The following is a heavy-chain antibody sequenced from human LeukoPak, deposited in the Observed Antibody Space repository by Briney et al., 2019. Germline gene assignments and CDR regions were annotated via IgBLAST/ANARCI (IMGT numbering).Heavy chain of an antibody. J-gene: IGHJ4*02. CDR1: GFTFDDYA. D-gene: IGHD6-13*01. V-gene: IGHV3-43D*04. Sequence: GGSLRLSCAASGFTFDDYAMHWVRQAPGKGLEWVSLISWDGGSTYYADSVKGRFTISRDNSKNSLYLQMNSLRAEDTALYYCAKDRAVYSSSWYYFDYWSQGTLVTVSS. CDR3: AKDRAVYSSSWYYFDY. CDR2: ISWDGGST.